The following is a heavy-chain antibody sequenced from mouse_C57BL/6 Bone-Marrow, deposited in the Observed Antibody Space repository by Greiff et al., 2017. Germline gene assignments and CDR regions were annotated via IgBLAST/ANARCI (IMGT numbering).Heavy chain of an antibody. CDR3: ARRLVYAMDY. Sequence: EVKLVESGGGLVQPGGSLKLSCAASGFTFSDYYMYWVRQTPEKRLEWVAYISNGGGSTYYPDTVKGRFTISRDNAKNTLYLQMSRLKSEDTAMYYCARRLVYAMDYWGQGTSVTVSS. CDR1: GFTFSDYY. V-gene: IGHV5-12*01. CDR2: ISNGGGST. J-gene: IGHJ4*01. D-gene: IGHD3-3*01.